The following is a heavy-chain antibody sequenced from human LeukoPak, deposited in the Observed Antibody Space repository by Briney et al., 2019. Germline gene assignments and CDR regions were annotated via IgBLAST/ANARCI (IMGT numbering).Heavy chain of an antibody. CDR2: INHSGST. Sequence: SETLSLTCAVYGGSFSGYYWSWIRQPPGKGLEWIGEINHSGSTNYNPSLKSRVTISVDTSKNQFSLKLSSVTAADTAVYYCARERPYGSGSYLTPFYFDYWGQGTLVTVSS. J-gene: IGHJ4*02. CDR1: GGSFSGYY. D-gene: IGHD3-10*01. CDR3: ARERPYGSGSYLTPFYFDY. V-gene: IGHV4-34*01.